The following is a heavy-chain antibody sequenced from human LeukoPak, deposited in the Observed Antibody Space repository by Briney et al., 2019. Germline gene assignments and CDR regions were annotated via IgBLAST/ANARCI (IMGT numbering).Heavy chain of an antibody. CDR2: ISWNSGSI. D-gene: IGHD1-26*01. V-gene: IGHV3-9*01. J-gene: IGHJ4*02. CDR1: GFTFDDYA. Sequence: PGGSLRLSCAASGFTFDDYAMHWVRQAPGKGLEWVSGISWNSGSIGYADSVKGRFTISRDNAKNSLYLQMNSLRAEDTALYYCAKDMVVGATSWYYFDYWGQGTLVTVSS. CDR3: AKDMVVGATSWYYFDY.